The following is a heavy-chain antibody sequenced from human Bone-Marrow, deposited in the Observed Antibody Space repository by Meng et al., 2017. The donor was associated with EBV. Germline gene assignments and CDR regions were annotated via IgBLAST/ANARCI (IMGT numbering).Heavy chain of an antibody. Sequence: EVHLVQSGGVVVQSGGSLRLACAASGFTFDDYAMHWVRQAPGKGLEWVSLISWNGGSTSYGDSVKGRFTISRDNSKNSLYLQMNSLRPEDTALYYCTKSQGFALDYWGQGTLVTVSS. CDR1: GFTFDDYA. J-gene: IGHJ4*02. D-gene: IGHD3-10*01. V-gene: IGHV3-43D*03. CDR2: ISWNGGST. CDR3: TKSQGFALDY.